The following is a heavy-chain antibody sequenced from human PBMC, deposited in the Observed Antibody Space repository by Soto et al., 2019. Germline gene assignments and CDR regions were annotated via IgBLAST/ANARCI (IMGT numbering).Heavy chain of an antibody. Sequence: PSETLSLTCPVSGGSIRGYYWSWIRQPPGKGLEWIGYMYNTGSTVYNPSFKSRVTISVDTSKNQFSLKLNSVTAADTAVYYCARDLWGYCGTDCYPLDVWGQGTTVTVSS. CDR1: GGSIRGYY. CDR2: MYNTGST. D-gene: IGHD2-21*02. J-gene: IGHJ6*02. CDR3: ARDLWGYCGTDCYPLDV. V-gene: IGHV4-59*01.